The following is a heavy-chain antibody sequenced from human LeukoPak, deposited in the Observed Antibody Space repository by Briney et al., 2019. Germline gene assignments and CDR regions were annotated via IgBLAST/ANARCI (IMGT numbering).Heavy chain of an antibody. J-gene: IGHJ4*02. CDR1: GGSVSSGSYY. CDR2: IYYSGST. Sequence: NPSETLSLTCTVSGGSVSSGSYYWSWIRQPPGKGLEWIGFIYYSGSTNYNPSLKSRVTISVDTSKNQFSLKLSSVTAADTAVYYCARVGDSGSYDYWGQGTLVTVSS. V-gene: IGHV4-61*01. CDR3: ARVGDSGSYDY. D-gene: IGHD1-26*01.